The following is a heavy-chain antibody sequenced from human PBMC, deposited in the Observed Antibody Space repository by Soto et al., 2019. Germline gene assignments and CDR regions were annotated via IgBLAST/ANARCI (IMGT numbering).Heavy chain of an antibody. CDR2: IIPIFGTA. D-gene: IGHD3-3*01. J-gene: IGHJ4*02. Sequence: QVQLVQSGAEVKKPGSSVKVSCKASGGTFSSYAISWVRQAPGQGLEWMGGIIPIFGTANYAQKFQGRVKITADKSTSTAYMELSSLRSEDTAVYYCASLTYDFWSGYYKYWGQGTLVTVSS. CDR1: GGTFSSYA. V-gene: IGHV1-69*06. CDR3: ASLTYDFWSGYYKY.